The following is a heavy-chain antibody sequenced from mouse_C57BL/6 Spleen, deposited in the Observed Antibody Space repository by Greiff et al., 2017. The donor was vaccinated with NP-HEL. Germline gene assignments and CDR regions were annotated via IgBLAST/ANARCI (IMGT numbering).Heavy chain of an antibody. CDR3: ARSGNYYGSSSFAY. D-gene: IGHD1-1*01. CDR1: GYAFSSYW. V-gene: IGHV1-80*01. J-gene: IGHJ3*01. Sequence: VKLMESGAELVKPGASVKISCKASGYAFSSYWMNWVKQRPGKGLEWIGQIYPGDGDTNYNGKFKGKATLTADKSSSTAYMQLSSLTSEDSAVYFCARSGNYYGSSSFAYWGQGTLVTVSA. CDR2: IYPGDGDT.